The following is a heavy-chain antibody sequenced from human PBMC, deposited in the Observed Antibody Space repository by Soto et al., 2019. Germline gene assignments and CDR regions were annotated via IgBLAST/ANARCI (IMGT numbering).Heavy chain of an antibody. V-gene: IGHV4-31*03. CDR3: ARSSVAGAGYFQH. J-gene: IGHJ1*01. CDR2: IYYSGST. Sequence: QVQLQESVAGLVKPSQTLSLTCTVSGGSVSGGVYYWNWIRQHPEKGLEWIGYIYYSGSTYYNPSLRSRVTISADTSKNQFSLQLSSVTVADTAVYYCARSSVAGAGYFQHWGQGTEVIVSS. CDR1: GGSVSGGVYY. D-gene: IGHD6-19*01.